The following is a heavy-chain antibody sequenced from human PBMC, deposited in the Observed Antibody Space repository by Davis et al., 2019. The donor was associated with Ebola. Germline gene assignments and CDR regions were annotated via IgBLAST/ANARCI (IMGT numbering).Heavy chain of an antibody. D-gene: IGHD1-26*01. Sequence: GGSLRLSCAASGFTFSSYGMHWVRQAPGKGLEWVSAISGSGGSTYYAGSVKGRFTISRDNSRNTLYLQMNSLRAEDTALYYCARSQYSGSSMDWGRGTLVSVSS. J-gene: IGHJ4*02. CDR2: ISGSGGST. V-gene: IGHV3-23*01. CDR1: GFTFSSYG. CDR3: ARSQYSGSSMD.